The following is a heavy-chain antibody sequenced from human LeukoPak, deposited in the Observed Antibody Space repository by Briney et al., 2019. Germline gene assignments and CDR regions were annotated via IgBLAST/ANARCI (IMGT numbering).Heavy chain of an antibody. D-gene: IGHD3-9*01. CDR1: GASLTGGSITGYY. Sequence: PSETLSLTCAVSGASLTGGSITGYYWSWIRQSPGKGLEWIGYIYNSANTKYNPSLKSRAIISIDTSKNQFSLNLTSVTSADTAVYYCTARGYFDWSSDDFWGQGTLVTVSS. CDR2: IYNSANT. V-gene: IGHV4-61*08. J-gene: IGHJ4*02. CDR3: TARGYFDWSSDDF.